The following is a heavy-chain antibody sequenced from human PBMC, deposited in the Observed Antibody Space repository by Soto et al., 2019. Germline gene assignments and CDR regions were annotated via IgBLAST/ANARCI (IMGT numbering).Heavy chain of an antibody. CDR1: GGSISSYY. V-gene: IGHV4-59*01. D-gene: IGHD2-8*01. CDR2: IYYSGST. CDR3: ARDRMYAANYYYGMDV. J-gene: IGHJ6*02. Sequence: PSETLSLTCTVSGGSISSYYWSWIRQPPGKGLEWIGYIYYSGSTNYNPSLKSRVTISVDTSKNQFSLKLSSVTAADTAVYYCARDRMYAANYYYGMDVWGQGTTVTVSS.